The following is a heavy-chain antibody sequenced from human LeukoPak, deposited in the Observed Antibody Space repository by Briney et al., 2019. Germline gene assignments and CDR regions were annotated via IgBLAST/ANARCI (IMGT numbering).Heavy chain of an antibody. CDR2: INHSGST. J-gene: IGHJ5*02. CDR1: GGSLSGYY. Sequence: SETLSLTCAVYGGSLSGYYWNWIRQPPGKGREWIGEINHSGSTNYIPSLKSRVTISVDTSKNQFSLKLSSVTAADTAVYYCARGSKMLGYNWFDPWGQGTLVTVSS. D-gene: IGHD1-26*01. CDR3: ARGSKMLGYNWFDP. V-gene: IGHV4-34*01.